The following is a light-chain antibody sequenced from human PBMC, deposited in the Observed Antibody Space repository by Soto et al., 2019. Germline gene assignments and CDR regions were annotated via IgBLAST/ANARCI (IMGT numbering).Light chain of an antibody. V-gene: IGKV3-20*01. CDR1: QSVSSSY. J-gene: IGKJ2*01. Sequence: EIVLTQSPGTLSLSPGERATLSCRASQSVSSSYFAWYQQKPGQAPRLLIYGASSRATGIPDRFSGSGSGTDFTLTISRLEPEDFAVYYCQQYGSSHPYTFGQGTKLEIK. CDR3: QQYGSSHPYT. CDR2: GAS.